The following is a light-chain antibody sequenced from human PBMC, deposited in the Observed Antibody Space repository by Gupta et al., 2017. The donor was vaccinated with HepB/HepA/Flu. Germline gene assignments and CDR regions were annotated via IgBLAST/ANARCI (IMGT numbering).Light chain of an antibody. CDR3: QQSYSTPWT. CDR2: AAS. Sequence: DLKMTQSPSSLSASVGYRVTITCRASQSISSYLNWYQQKPGQAPKLLIYAASSLQSGVPSRFSGSGSGTDFTLTISSLQPEDFATYYCQQSYSTPWTFGQGTKVEI. CDR1: QSISSY. J-gene: IGKJ1*01. V-gene: IGKV1-39*01.